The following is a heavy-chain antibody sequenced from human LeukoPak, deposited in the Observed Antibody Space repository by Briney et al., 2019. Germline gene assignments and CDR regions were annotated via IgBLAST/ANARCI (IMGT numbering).Heavy chain of an antibody. D-gene: IGHD3-22*01. CDR3: ARGSYYYESSGYFDS. J-gene: IGHJ4*02. V-gene: IGHV1-2*02. Sequence: ASVKVPCKASGYTFTGHYMHWVRQAPGQGLEWMGWINSDNGDTDYAQKFQGRVAMTTYTSLNTVYMDLSSLTSDDTAVYYCARGSYYYESSGYFDSWGQGTLVTVSS. CDR1: GYTFTGHY. CDR2: INSDNGDT.